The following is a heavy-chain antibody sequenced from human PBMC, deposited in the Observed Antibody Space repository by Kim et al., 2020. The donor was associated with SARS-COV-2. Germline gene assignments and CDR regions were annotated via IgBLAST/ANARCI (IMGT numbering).Heavy chain of an antibody. J-gene: IGHJ4*02. Sequence: GGSLRLSCAASGFTFSTFPMSWVRQAPGKGPEWVSFITDSGDTTYYADSVKGRFTISRDNSKNTLYLQMNSLRAEDTALYFCVISKKNTICNYWGQGTLVTVSS. CDR1: GFTFSTFP. D-gene: IGHD3-3*01. CDR3: VISKKNTICNY. CDR2: ITDSGDTT. V-gene: IGHV3-23*01.